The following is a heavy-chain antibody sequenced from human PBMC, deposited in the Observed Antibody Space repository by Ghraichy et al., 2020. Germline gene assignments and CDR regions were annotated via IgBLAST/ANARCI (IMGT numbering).Heavy chain of an antibody. J-gene: IGHJ4*02. CDR2: ISSSSSYI. CDR1: GFTFSSYS. V-gene: IGHV3-21*01. CDR3: ARDWDSSGYLDY. Sequence: GGSLRLSCAASGFTFSSYSMNWVRQAPGKGLEWVSSISSSSSYIYYADSVKGRFTISRDNAKNSLYLQMNSLRAEDTAVYYCARDWDSSGYLDYWGQGTLVTVSS. D-gene: IGHD3-22*01.